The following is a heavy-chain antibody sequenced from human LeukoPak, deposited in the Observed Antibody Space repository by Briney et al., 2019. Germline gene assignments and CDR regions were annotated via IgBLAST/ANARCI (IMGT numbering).Heavy chain of an antibody. CDR1: GYSFSGYY. CDR2: INPNSGDT. Sequence: ASVKVSCKASGYSFSGYYMHWVRQAPGQGLEWMGWINPNSGDTNYAQKLQGRVTMTTDTSTSTAYMELRSLRSDDTAVYYCARDRKFYSSSWFDPWGQGTLVTVSS. D-gene: IGHD6-13*01. J-gene: IGHJ5*02. CDR3: ARDRKFYSSSWFDP. V-gene: IGHV1-2*02.